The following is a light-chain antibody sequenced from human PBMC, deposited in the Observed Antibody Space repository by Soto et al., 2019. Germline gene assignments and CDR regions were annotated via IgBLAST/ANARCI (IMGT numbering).Light chain of an antibody. CDR1: QNIRMY. CDR3: QQSFNIPWT. J-gene: IGKJ1*01. CDR2: GAS. Sequence: DIQMTQSPSSLSASVGDRVTLTCRASQNIRMYLNWYQQKPGKAPKILIYGASSLYSGVPSRFSGSGSETDYTLTISNLQPEDFASYICQQSFNIPWTFDQGTKIDI. V-gene: IGKV1-39*01.